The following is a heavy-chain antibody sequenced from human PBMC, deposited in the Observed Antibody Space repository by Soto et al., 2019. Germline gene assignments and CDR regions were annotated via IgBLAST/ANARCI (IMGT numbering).Heavy chain of an antibody. V-gene: IGHV1-2*04. CDR3: ARVPLGTGYLFDY. Sequence: ASVKVSCKASGYTFTGYYVHWVRQAPGQGLEWMGWINPNSGGTNYAQKFQGWVTMTRDTSISTAYMELSRLRSDDTAVYYCARVPLGTGYLFDYWGQGTLVTVSS. J-gene: IGHJ4*02. CDR2: INPNSGGT. D-gene: IGHD5-12*01. CDR1: GYTFTGYY.